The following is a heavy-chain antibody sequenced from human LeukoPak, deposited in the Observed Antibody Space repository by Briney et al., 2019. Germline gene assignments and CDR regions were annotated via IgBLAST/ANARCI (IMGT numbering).Heavy chain of an antibody. CDR3: ARVRGYSSSWYPGWFDP. D-gene: IGHD6-13*01. Sequence: SENLSLTCAVYGGSFSGYYWSWIRQPPGKGLEWIGEINHSGSTNYNPSLKSRVTISVDTSKNQFSLKLSSVTAADTAVYYCARVRGYSSSWYPGWFDPWGQGTPVTVSS. J-gene: IGHJ5*02. CDR1: GGSFSGYY. V-gene: IGHV4-34*01. CDR2: INHSGST.